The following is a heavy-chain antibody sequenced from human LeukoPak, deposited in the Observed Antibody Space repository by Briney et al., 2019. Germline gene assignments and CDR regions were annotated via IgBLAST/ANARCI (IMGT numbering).Heavy chain of an antibody. J-gene: IGHJ6*02. D-gene: IGHD5-12*01. CDR2: SGGT. Sequence: ASVKVSCKASGYTFTGYYIHWVRHAPGQGLEWMGWSGGTNYAQNFQGRVTMTRDTSISTAYMELSRLRSDDTAVYYCARDLIVATIAGIYYYYYGMDVWGQGTTVTVSS. V-gene: IGHV1-2*02. CDR3: ARDLIVATIAGIYYYYYGMDV. CDR1: GYTFTGYY.